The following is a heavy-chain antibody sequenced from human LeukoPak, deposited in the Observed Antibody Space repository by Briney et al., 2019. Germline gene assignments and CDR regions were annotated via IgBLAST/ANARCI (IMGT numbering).Heavy chain of an antibody. D-gene: IGHD3-10*01. CDR1: GYSFTSYW. CDR2: IYPGDSDT. CDR3: ARFTRLLSVGMDV. J-gene: IGHJ6*02. V-gene: IGHV5-51*01. Sequence: GESLKISCKGSGYSFTSYWIGWVRQMPGKSLEWMGIIYPGDSDTRYSPSFQGQVTISADKSISTAYLQWSSLKASDTAMYYCARFTRLLSVGMDVWGQGTTVTVSS.